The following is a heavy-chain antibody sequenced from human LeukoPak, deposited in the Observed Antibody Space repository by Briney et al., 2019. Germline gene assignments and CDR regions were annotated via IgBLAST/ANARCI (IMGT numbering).Heavy chain of an antibody. J-gene: IGHJ4*02. CDR1: GYSISSAYY. CDR2: FHYSGST. V-gene: IGHV4-38-2*02. D-gene: IGHD2-8*02. CDR3: ARGFWSRYYDY. Sequence: SETPSLTCTVSGYSISSAYYWGWIRQSPGKGLEWIGSFHYSGSTSYNPSLKSRVTISVDSSKNQFSLRLSSVTAADTAVYYCARGFWSRYYDYWGQGTLVTVSS.